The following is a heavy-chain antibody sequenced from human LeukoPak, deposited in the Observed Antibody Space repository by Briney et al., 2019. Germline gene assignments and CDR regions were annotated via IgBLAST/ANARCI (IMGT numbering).Heavy chain of an antibody. J-gene: IGHJ4*02. Sequence: PGGSLRLSCAASGFTVSNNYMSWVRQAPGKGLEWVSVIYSGGSTYYADSVKGRFTISRDNSKNTLYLQMNSLRAEDTAVYYCAREAPGWSSGVYYFDYWGQGTLVTVSS. D-gene: IGHD6-19*01. CDR3: AREAPGWSSGVYYFDY. CDR2: IYSGGST. V-gene: IGHV3-53*01. CDR1: GFTVSNNY.